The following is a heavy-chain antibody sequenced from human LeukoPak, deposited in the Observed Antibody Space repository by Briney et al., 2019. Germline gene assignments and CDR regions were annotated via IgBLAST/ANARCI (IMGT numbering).Heavy chain of an antibody. CDR1: GYNFISYY. CDR3: AREDVVLVDAVRYYYYGMDV. D-gene: IGHD2-8*01. Sequence: GASVKVSCNASGYNFISYYMHWVRQAPGQGLEWMGIINPSGGSTSYAQKFQDRVTMTRDTSTSTVYMEPCSLKSEDTAVYYCAREDVVLVDAVRYYYYGMDVWGQGTTVTVSS. CDR2: INPSGGST. J-gene: IGHJ6*02. V-gene: IGHV1-46*01.